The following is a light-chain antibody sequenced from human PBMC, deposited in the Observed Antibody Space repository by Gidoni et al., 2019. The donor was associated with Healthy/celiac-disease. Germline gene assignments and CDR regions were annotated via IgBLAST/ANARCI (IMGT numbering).Light chain of an antibody. CDR2: EGS. V-gene: IGLV2-23*03. CDR1: SSDVGSYNL. Sequence: QSALTQPASVSRSPGQSITISCTGTSSDVGSYNLVSWYQQHPGKAPKLMIYEGSKRPSGVSNRFSGSKSGNTASLTISGLQAEDEADYYCCSYAGSSTFYVVFGGGTKLTV. J-gene: IGLJ2*01. CDR3: CSYAGSSTFYVV.